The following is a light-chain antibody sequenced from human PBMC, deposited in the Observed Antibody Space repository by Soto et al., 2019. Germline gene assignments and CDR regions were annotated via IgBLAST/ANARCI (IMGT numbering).Light chain of an antibody. V-gene: IGKV3-20*01. CDR1: QSVGSRY. Sequence: EIVLTQSPGTLSLAPGERVTLSCRASQSVGSRYLAWYQRRPGQAPRLLIYGASSRATDIPDRFSGSGSGTDFTLTISRVEPEDFAVYYCQQYESTPPYTFGQGTKLEIK. CDR3: QQYESTPPYT. J-gene: IGKJ2*01. CDR2: GAS.